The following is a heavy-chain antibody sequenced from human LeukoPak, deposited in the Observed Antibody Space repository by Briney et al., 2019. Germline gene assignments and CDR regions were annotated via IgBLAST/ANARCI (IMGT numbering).Heavy chain of an antibody. D-gene: IGHD5-18*01. CDR3: ARHPGYSSGWWYFDF. J-gene: IGHJ4*02. V-gene: IGHV4-39*01. CDR2: INYSGTI. CDR1: GGSINSNNHY. Sequence: PSETLSLTCNVSGGSINSNNHYWGWIRQPPGKGLEWLGSINYSGTIFYCPSLNSRVTISVDTSGNQFSLKLTSATAADTAVYYCARHPGYSSGWWYFDFWGQGTLVTVSS.